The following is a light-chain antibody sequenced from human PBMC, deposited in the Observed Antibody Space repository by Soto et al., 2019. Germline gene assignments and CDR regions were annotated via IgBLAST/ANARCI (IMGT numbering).Light chain of an antibody. V-gene: IGKV3D-15*01. J-gene: IGKJ4*01. CDR1: QSVSST. CDR2: GAS. Sequence: EIVMPQSPATLYVSPGERATLPCRASQSVSSTLAWYQQKPGQAPRLLIYGASTRATSIPARFSGSGSGTDFTLTISRLDPEDFAVYYCRQYGRSLEFAVGGGTKVDIK. CDR3: RQYGRSLEFA.